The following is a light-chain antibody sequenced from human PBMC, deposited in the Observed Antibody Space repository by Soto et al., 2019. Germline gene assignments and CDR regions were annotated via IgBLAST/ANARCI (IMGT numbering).Light chain of an antibody. CDR2: GAS. V-gene: IGKV3-11*01. Sequence: EIVMTQSPATLSVSPGERATLSCRASQSVGSDLAWYQQKPGQAPRLLIYGASTRATDIPARFSGSGSGTDFTLTISSLEPEDFAVYYCQQRSNWPPLTFGGGTKWIS. CDR1: QSVGSD. J-gene: IGKJ4*01. CDR3: QQRSNWPPLT.